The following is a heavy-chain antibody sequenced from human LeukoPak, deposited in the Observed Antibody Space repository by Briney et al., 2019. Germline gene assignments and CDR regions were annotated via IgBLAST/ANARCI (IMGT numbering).Heavy chain of an antibody. CDR1: GYTFTGYY. CDR3: ASVVPAAIEAYYYGMDV. J-gene: IGHJ6*02. CDR2: INPNSGGT. Sequence: ASVKVSCKASGYTFTGYYMHWVRQAPGQGLEWMGRINPNSGGTNYAQKFQGRVTITADESTSTAYMELSSLRSEDTAVYYCASVVPAAIEAYYYGMDVWGQGTTVTVSS. V-gene: IGHV1-2*06. D-gene: IGHD2-2*02.